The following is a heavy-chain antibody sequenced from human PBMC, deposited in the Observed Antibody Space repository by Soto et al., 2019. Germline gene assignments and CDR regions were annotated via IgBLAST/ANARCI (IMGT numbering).Heavy chain of an antibody. D-gene: IGHD4-17*01. Sequence: QVQLVESGGGVVQPGRSLRLSCAASGFTFSSYGMHWVRQAPGKGLEWVAVISYDGSNKYYADSVKGRFTISRDNSKNTLYLQMNSLRAEDTAVYYCARDGSYGYNNWFDPWGQGTLVTVSS. CDR2: ISYDGSNK. CDR1: GFTFSSYG. CDR3: ARDGSYGYNNWFDP. V-gene: IGHV3-30*03. J-gene: IGHJ5*02.